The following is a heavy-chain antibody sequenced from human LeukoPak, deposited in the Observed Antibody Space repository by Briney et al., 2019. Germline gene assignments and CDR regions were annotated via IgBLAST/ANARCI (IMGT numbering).Heavy chain of an antibody. CDR3: ARDVSPTPGEAFDI. J-gene: IGHJ3*02. V-gene: IGHV6-1*01. D-gene: IGHD5/OR15-5a*01. CDR1: GDSVSGNGAA. Sequence: SQTLSLTCAISGDSVSGNGAAWNWIRQSPSRGLEWLGRTYYRSKWYNDYAVSMKTRITINPDTSKNQFSLQLNSVTPEDMAVYYCARDVSPTPGEAFDIWGQGTMVTVSS. CDR2: TYYRSKWYN.